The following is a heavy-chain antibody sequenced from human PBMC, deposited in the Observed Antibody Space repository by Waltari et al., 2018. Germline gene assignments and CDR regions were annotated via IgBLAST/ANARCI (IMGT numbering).Heavy chain of an antibody. V-gene: IGHV1-69*01. CDR2: IIPIFGTA. Sequence: SCKASGGTFSSYAISWVRQAPGQGLEWMGGIIPIFGTANYAQKFQGRVTITADESTSTAYMELSSLRSEDTAVYYCATSSIAARYTLYYGMDVWGQGTTVTVSS. D-gene: IGHD6-6*01. CDR1: GGTFSSYA. CDR3: ATSSIAARYTLYYGMDV. J-gene: IGHJ6*02.